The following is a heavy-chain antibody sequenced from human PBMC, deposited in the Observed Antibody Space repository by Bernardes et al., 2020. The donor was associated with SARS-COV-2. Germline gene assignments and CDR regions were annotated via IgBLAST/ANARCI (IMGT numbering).Heavy chain of an antibody. CDR2: ISGSGGST. CDR3: AKEVGLVIIGGWFDP. V-gene: IGHV3-23*01. D-gene: IGHD3-3*01. J-gene: IGHJ5*02. CDR1: GFTFSSYA. Sequence: VGSLRLSCAASGFTFSSYAMSWVRQAPGKGLEWVSAISGSGGSTYYADSVKGRFTISRDNSKNTLYLQMNSLRAEDTAVYYCAKEVGLVIIGGWFDPWGQGTLVTVSS.